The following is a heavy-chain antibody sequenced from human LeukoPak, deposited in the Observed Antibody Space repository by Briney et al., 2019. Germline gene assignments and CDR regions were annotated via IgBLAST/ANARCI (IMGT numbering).Heavy chain of an antibody. CDR2: IKSKTDGGTT. V-gene: IGHV3-15*01. J-gene: IGHJ6*02. D-gene: IGHD5-18*01. CDR1: GFTFSNAW. Sequence: GGSLRLSCAASGFTFSNAWMSWVRQAPGKGLEWVGRIKSKTDGGTTDYAAPVKGRFTISRDDSKNTLYLQMNSLKTEDTAVYYCTTSDTAMVTYDYYYGMDVWGHGTTVTVSS. CDR3: TTSDTAMVTYDYYYGMDV.